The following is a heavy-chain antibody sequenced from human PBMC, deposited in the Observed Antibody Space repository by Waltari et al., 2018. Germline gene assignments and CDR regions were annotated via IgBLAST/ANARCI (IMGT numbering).Heavy chain of an antibody. CDR1: GGTFSSSA. D-gene: IGHD5-12*01. CDR2: IIPIFGTA. J-gene: IGHJ4*02. V-gene: IGHV1-69*06. Sequence: QVQLVQSGAEVKNPGSSVKVSFKASGGTFSSSAIRWVRRAPGQGLEWMGGIIPIFGTANYAQKFQGRVTITADKSTSTAYMELSSLRSEDTAVYYCARDQQGDGYNTLFDYWGQGTLVTVSS. CDR3: ARDQQGDGYNTLFDY.